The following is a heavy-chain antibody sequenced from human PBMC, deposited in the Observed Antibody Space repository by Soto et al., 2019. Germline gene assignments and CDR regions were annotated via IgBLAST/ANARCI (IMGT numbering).Heavy chain of an antibody. J-gene: IGHJ3*02. D-gene: IGHD2-21*02. V-gene: IGHV4-34*01. CDR3: ARPAHIVVVTATTFGAFDI. CDR2: INHSGST. Sequence: WIGVINHSGSTNYNPSLKSRVTISVDTSKNQFSLKLSSVTAADTAVYYCARPAHIVVVTATTFGAFDIWGQGTMVTVSS.